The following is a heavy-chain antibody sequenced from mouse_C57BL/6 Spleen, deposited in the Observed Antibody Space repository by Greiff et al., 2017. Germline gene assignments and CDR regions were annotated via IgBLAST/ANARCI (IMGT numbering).Heavy chain of an antibody. CDR2: INPNNGGT. CDR3: ARSSHSNYGYFDV. V-gene: IGHV1-18*01. CDR1: GYTFTDYN. D-gene: IGHD2-5*01. Sequence: EVQLQQSGPELVKPGASVKIPCKASGYTFTDYNMDWVKQSHGKSLEWIGDINPNNGGTIYNQKFKGKATLTVDKSSSTAYMELRSLTSEDTAVYYCARSSHSNYGYFDVWGTGTTVTVSS. J-gene: IGHJ1*03.